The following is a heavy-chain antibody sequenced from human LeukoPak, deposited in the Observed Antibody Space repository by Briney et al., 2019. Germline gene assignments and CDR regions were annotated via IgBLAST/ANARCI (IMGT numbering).Heavy chain of an antibody. J-gene: IGHJ6*03. CDR2: ISWNSGSI. CDR3: AKAYYYYCMDV. CDR1: GFTFDDYA. V-gene: IGHV3-9*01. Sequence: GGSLRLSCAASGFTFDDYAMHWVRQAPGKGLEWVSGISWNSGSIGYADSVKGRFTISRDNAKNSLYLQMNSLRAEDTALYYCAKAYYYYCMDVWGKGTTVTVSS.